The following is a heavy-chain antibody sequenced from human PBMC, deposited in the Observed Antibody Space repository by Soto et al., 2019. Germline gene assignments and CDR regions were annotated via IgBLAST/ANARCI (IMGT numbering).Heavy chain of an antibody. CDR1: GYTFTSYA. Sequence: ASVKVSFKASGYTFTSYAMHWVRQAPGQRLEWMGWINAGNGNTKYSQKFQGRVTITRDTSASTAYMELSSLRSEDTAVYYCARERSDFWSGYSSMDAWGQGTTVTVSS. CDR2: INAGNGNT. J-gene: IGHJ6*02. CDR3: ARERSDFWSGYSSMDA. V-gene: IGHV1-3*01. D-gene: IGHD3-3*01.